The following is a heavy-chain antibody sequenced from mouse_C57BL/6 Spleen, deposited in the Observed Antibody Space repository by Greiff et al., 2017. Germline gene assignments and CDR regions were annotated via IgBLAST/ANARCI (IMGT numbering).Heavy chain of an antibody. V-gene: IGHV7-3*01. CDR1: GFTFTDYY. CDR2: IRYKANGYTT. J-gene: IGHJ1*03. D-gene: IGHD2-2*01. CDR3: ARYEGYYWCFDD. Sequence: EVHLVESGGGLVQPGGSLSLSCVASGFTFTDYYMSWVRQPPGKALEWLGFIRYKANGYTTEYSASVKGRFTISRDNSKSILYLQMNALRAEDSATYYCARYEGYYWCFDDWGTGTTVTVSS.